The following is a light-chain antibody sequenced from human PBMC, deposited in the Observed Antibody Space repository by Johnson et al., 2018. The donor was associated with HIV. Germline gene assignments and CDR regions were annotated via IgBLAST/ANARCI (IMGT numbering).Light chain of an antibody. CDR1: SSNIGNNY. CDR2: ENN. Sequence: QSMLTQPPSVSAAPGQKVTISCSGSSSNIGNNYVSWYQQLPGTAPKLLIYENNKRPSGIPDRFSGSKSGTSATLGITGLQTGDEADYYCGTWDNSLTPFFVFGTATKVTVL. CDR3: GTWDNSLTPFFV. V-gene: IGLV1-51*02. J-gene: IGLJ1*01.